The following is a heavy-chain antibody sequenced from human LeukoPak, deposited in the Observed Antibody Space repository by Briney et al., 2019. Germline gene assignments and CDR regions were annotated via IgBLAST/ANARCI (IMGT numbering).Heavy chain of an antibody. V-gene: IGHV1-2*02. CDR3: ARADMVRGVIMSYYYYMDV. D-gene: IGHD3-10*01. CDR2: INPNSGGT. Sequence: ASVNVSCKASGYTFTGYYMHWVRQAPGQGLEWMGWINPNSGGTNYAQKFQGRVTMTRDTSISTAYMELSRLRSDDTAVYYCARADMVRGVIMSYYYYMDVWGKGTTVTISS. CDR1: GYTFTGYY. J-gene: IGHJ6*03.